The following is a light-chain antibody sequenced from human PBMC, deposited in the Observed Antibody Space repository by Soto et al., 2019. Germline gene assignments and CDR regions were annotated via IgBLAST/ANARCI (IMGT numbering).Light chain of an antibody. Sequence: QSALTQPASVSGSRGQSITISCTGTSSDVGAYTFVSWYQQHPDKVPKLMIFDVSRRPSGVSDRFSGSKSGNTASLTISGRQPEDGADYYCSSYTSSSTHVFGSGTKLTVL. CDR2: DVS. CDR3: SSYTSSSTHV. CDR1: SSDVGAYTF. J-gene: IGLJ1*01. V-gene: IGLV2-14*03.